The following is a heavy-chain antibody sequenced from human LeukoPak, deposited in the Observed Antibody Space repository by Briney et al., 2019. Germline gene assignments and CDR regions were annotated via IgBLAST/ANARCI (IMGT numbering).Heavy chain of an antibody. CDR1: GFTFSNFG. V-gene: IGHV3-33*08. J-gene: IGHJ4*02. CDR3: ARDRIGKYSIDY. Sequence: GGSLRLSCAASGFTFSNFGLNWVRQAPGKGLEWVAFISDSGLRTYYLESVKGLFTISRDDSKITLYLQMNSLRVEDTAVYYCARDRIGKYSIDYWGQGTLVTVSS. CDR2: ISDSGLRT. D-gene: IGHD2-15*01.